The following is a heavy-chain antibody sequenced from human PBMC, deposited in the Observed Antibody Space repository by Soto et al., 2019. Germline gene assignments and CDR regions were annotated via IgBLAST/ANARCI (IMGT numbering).Heavy chain of an antibody. J-gene: IGHJ4*02. CDR2: IIPIFGTA. Sequence: SVKVSCKASGVTFSSYAISWVRQAPGQGLEWMGGIIPIFGTANYAQKFQGRVTITADESTSTAYMELSSLRSEDTAVYYCARVPSSGSYYDYWGQGTLVTVS. CDR3: ARVPSSGSYYDY. V-gene: IGHV1-69*13. D-gene: IGHD1-26*01. CDR1: GVTFSSYA.